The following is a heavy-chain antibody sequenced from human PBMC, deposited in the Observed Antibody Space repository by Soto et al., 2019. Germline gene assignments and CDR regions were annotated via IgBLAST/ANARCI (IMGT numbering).Heavy chain of an antibody. CDR1: GFTFSDYA. CDR2: VSHDGRNT. V-gene: IGHV3-30*18. CDR3: AKGGRQWLVTSDFNY. Sequence: VQLVESGGGVVQPGRSLRLSCAASGFTFSDYAMHWVRQAPGKGLEWVAVVSHDGRNTHYADSVKGRFTISRDSSKKTVSLEMTSLRAEATAVYYCAKGGRQWLVTSDFNYWGQGALVTVSS. J-gene: IGHJ4*02. D-gene: IGHD6-19*01.